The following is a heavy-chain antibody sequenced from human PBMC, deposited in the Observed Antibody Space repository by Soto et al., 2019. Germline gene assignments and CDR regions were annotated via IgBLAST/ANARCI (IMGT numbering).Heavy chain of an antibody. J-gene: IGHJ3*02. Sequence: SETLSLTCTVSGGSISSYYWSWIRQPPGKGLEWIGYIYYSGSTKYNPSLKSRVTISVDTSKNQFSLTLSSVTAADTAVYYCARSSALSDDAFDIWGQGTMVTVSS. CDR2: IYYSGST. V-gene: IGHV4-59*01. D-gene: IGHD3-10*01. CDR3: ARSSALSDDAFDI. CDR1: GGSISSYY.